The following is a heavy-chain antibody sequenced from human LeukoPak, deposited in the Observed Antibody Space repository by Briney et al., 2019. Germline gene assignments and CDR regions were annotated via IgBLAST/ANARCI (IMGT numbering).Heavy chain of an antibody. J-gene: IGHJ4*02. D-gene: IGHD4-17*01. V-gene: IGHV3-23*01. CDR2: ISPSGGST. CDR1: GFTFRSYA. CDR3: AKDCAYGQHAFDY. Sequence: PGGSLRLSCAASGFTFRSYAMSWVRQAPGKGLEWVSAISPSGGSTDYADSVKGRFTISRDNSKNTLYLQMNSLRAEDTAVYYCAKDCAYGQHAFDYWGQGTLVTVSS.